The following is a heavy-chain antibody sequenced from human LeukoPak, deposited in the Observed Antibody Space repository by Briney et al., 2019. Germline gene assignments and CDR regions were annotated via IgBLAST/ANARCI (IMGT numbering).Heavy chain of an antibody. J-gene: IGHJ3*02. CDR1: GFTVSSNY. V-gene: IGHV4-4*02. Sequence: GSLRLSCAASGFTVSSNYMSWVRQPPGKGLEWIGEIYHSGSTNYNPSLKSRVTISVDKSKNQFSLKLSSVTAADTAVYYCARDRKGYDYVWGSYRYSLGAFDIWGQGTMVTVSS. CDR3: ARDRKGYDYVWGSYRYSLGAFDI. D-gene: IGHD3-16*02. CDR2: IYHSGST.